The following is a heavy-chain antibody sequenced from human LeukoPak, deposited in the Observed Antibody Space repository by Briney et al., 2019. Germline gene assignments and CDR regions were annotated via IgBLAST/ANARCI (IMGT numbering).Heavy chain of an antibody. CDR1: GYTFTSYA. V-gene: IGHV1-3*01. CDR3: ATLSTIAARPVDY. CDR2: INAGNGNT. Sequence: ASVKVSCKASGYTFTSYAMHWVRQAPGQRLEWMGWINAGNGNTKYSQKFQGRVTITRDTSASTAYMELSSLRSEDTAVYYCATLSTIAARPVDYWGQGTLVTVSS. D-gene: IGHD6-6*01. J-gene: IGHJ4*02.